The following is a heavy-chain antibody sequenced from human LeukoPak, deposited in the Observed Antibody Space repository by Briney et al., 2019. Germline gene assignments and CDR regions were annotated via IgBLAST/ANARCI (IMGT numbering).Heavy chain of an antibody. CDR2: ISYDGSSK. Sequence: PGRSLRLSCAASEFTFSSYGMHWVRQAPGKGLEWVAVISYDGSSKDYADSVKGRFTISRDNSKNTLYLQMNSLRVEDTAVYYCFAYYEYVWGSVDAFDIWGQGTKVTVSS. D-gene: IGHD3-16*01. J-gene: IGHJ3*02. CDR3: FAYYEYVWGSVDAFDI. CDR1: EFTFSSYG. V-gene: IGHV3-30*03.